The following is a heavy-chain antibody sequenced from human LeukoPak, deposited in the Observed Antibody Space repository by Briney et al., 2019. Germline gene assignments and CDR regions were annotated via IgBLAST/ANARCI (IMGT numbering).Heavy chain of an antibody. CDR1: GGSISSYY. CDR3: ARAVRHPRHYYDSSGYVDY. V-gene: IGHV4-4*07. J-gene: IGHJ4*02. D-gene: IGHD3-22*01. Sequence: SETLSLTCTVSGGSISSYYWSWIRQPAGKGLEWIGRIYTSGSTNYNPSLKSRVTMSVDTSKNQFSLKLSSVTAADTAVYYCARAVRHPRHYYDSSGYVDYWGQGTLVTVSS. CDR2: IYTSGST.